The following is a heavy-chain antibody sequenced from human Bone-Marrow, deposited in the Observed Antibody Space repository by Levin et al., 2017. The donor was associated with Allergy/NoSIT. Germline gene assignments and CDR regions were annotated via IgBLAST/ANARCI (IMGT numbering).Heavy chain of an antibody. CDR3: ARALGLVDY. Sequence: GGSLRLSCAGSGFTFTTYWMTWVRQAPGKGLQWLATIKQDGTEKYYVDSVKGRFTISRDNANNSLYLQMNSLRADDTAVYYCARALGLVDYWGQGILVTVSS. CDR2: IKQDGTEK. CDR1: GFTFTTYW. D-gene: IGHD6-6*01. V-gene: IGHV3-7*04. J-gene: IGHJ4*02.